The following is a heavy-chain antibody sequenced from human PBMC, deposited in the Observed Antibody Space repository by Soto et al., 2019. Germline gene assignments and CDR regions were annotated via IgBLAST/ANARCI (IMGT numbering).Heavy chain of an antibody. V-gene: IGHV3-53*01. CDR3: ARVGSDILLDY. CDR2: IYSGGTT. CDR1: GFTLSSNY. Sequence: GGSLRLSCAASGFTLSSNYMSWVRQALWKGLEWVSVIYSGGTTYYADSVKGRFTISRDNSKNTLYLQMNSLRAEDTAVYYCARVGSDILLDYWGQGPLVTVS. J-gene: IGHJ4*02. D-gene: IGHD2-15*01.